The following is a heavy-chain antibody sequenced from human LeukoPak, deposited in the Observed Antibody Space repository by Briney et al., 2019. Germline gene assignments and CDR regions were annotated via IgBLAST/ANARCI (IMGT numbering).Heavy chain of an antibody. CDR1: GYTFTSYY. CDR2: INPSGGST. CDR3: ARVGPSGSGYYGRNGDAFDI. D-gene: IGHD3-3*01. Sequence: ASVKVSCKASGYTFTSYYMHWVRQAPGQGLEWMGIINPSGGSTSYAQKFQGRVTMTRDTSTSTVYMELSSLRSEDTAVYYCARVGPSGSGYYGRNGDAFDIWGQGTMVTVSS. J-gene: IGHJ3*02. V-gene: IGHV1-46*01.